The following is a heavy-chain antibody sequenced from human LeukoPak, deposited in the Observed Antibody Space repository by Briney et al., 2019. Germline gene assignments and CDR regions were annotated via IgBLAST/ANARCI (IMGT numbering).Heavy chain of an antibody. CDR3: ARDVSRGYLRPLDV. V-gene: IGHV3-23*01. J-gene: IGHJ6*02. D-gene: IGHD5-18*01. Sequence: GGSLRLSCAASGFTFGSHAMSWVRQAPGKGLEWVSAISGSGGSTYYADSVKGRFTISRDISKNTLNLQMNSLRVEDTAVYYCARDVSRGYLRPLDVWGQGTTVTVSS. CDR2: ISGSGGST. CDR1: GFTFGSHA.